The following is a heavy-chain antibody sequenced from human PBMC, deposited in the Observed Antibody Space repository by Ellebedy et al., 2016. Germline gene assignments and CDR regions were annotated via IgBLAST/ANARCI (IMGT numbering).Heavy chain of an antibody. CDR2: ISGSGDST. J-gene: IGHJ5*02. Sequence: GESLKISXAVSGFTFSSYAMSWVRQAPGKGLEWVSAISGSGDSTYYADSVKGRFTISRDNSKNTLYLQMNSLRAADTAVYYCADGERTYYDYNRPLPWGQGTLVTVSS. D-gene: IGHD3-3*01. CDR1: GFTFSSYA. V-gene: IGHV3-23*01. CDR3: ADGERTYYDYNRPLP.